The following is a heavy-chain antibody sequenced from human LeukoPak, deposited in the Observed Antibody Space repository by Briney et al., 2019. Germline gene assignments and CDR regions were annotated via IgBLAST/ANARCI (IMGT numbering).Heavy chain of an antibody. V-gene: IGHV3-20*04. CDR2: ITWMGTST. CDR3: AREYGDYSSYFDL. Sequence: PGGSLRLSCAASGFTFDDYGMSWVRQAPGKGLEWVTGITWMGTSTGFADSVKGRFTISRDHAKNSLYLGMRSLRAEHTALYYCAREYGDYSSYFDLWGRGTLVTVSS. CDR1: GFTFDDYG. D-gene: IGHD4-17*01. J-gene: IGHJ2*01.